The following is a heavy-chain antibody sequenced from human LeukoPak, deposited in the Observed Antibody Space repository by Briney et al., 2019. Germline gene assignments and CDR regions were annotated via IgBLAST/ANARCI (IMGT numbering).Heavy chain of an antibody. CDR2: IYYSGST. D-gene: IGHD3-22*01. Sequence: SETLSLTCTVSGGSISSYYWSWIRQPPGKGLEWIGYIYYSGSTNYNPSLKSRVTISVDTSKNQFSLKLSSVTAPDTAVYYCARLGMYDSSGYNDYWGQGTLVTVSS. CDR1: GGSISSYY. J-gene: IGHJ4*02. V-gene: IGHV4-59*08. CDR3: ARLGMYDSSGYNDY.